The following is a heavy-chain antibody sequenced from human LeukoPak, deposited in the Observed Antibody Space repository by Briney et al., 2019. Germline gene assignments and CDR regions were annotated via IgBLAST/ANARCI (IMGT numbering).Heavy chain of an antibody. CDR1: GGTFSSYA. CDR2: ITPIFGTA. D-gene: IGHD6-13*01. Sequence: SVKVSCKASGGTFSSYAISWVRQAPGQGLEWMGGITPIFGTANYAQKFQDRVTITADESTSTAYMELSSLRSEDTAVYYCARDTRIAAAEYSFDYWGQGTLVTVSS. J-gene: IGHJ4*02. V-gene: IGHV1-69*13. CDR3: ARDTRIAAAEYSFDY.